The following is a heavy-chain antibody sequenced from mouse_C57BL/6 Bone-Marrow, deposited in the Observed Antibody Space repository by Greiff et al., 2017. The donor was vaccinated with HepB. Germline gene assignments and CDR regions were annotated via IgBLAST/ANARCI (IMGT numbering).Heavy chain of an antibody. CDR3: ARSLITTVVGRFAY. D-gene: IGHD1-1*01. Sequence: QVHVKQSGPELVKPGASVKISCKASGYAFSSSWMNWVKQRPGKGLEWIGRIYPGDGDTNYNGKFKGKATLTADKSSSTAYMQLSSLTSEDSAVYFCARSLITTVVGRFAYWGQGTLVTVSA. V-gene: IGHV1-82*01. CDR2: IYPGDGDT. J-gene: IGHJ3*01. CDR1: GYAFSSSW.